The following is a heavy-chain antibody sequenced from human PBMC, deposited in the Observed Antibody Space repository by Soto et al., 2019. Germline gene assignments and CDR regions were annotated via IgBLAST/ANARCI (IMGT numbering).Heavy chain of an antibody. CDR1: GFTFSSYS. J-gene: IGHJ4*02. Sequence: PGGSLRLSCAASGFTFSSYSMNWVRQAPGKGLEWVSSISSSSSYIYYADSVKGRFTISRGNAKNSLYLQMNSLRAEDTAVYYCARDRAHSGYALIDYWGQGTLVTVSS. CDR3: ARDRAHSGYALIDY. D-gene: IGHD5-12*01. V-gene: IGHV3-21*01. CDR2: ISSSSSYI.